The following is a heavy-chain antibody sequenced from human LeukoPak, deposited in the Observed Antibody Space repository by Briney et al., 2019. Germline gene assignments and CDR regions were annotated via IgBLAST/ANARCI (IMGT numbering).Heavy chain of an antibody. CDR2: IDPSDSET. Sequence: GESLQISCKASRYSFTSYWIGWVRQMPGKGLEWMGIIDPSDSETRYTPSFQGQVTISVDKSLTTADLQWNSLKASDTAMYYCARQTAMGRSGDYWGQGTLVTVSS. D-gene: IGHD5-18*01. J-gene: IGHJ4*02. CDR3: ARQTAMGRSGDY. CDR1: RYSFTSYW. V-gene: IGHV5-51*01.